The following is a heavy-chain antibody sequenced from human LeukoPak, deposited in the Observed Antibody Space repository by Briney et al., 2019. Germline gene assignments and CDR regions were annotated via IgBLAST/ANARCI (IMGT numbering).Heavy chain of an antibody. CDR2: INPNSGGT. V-gene: IGHV1-2*02. CDR1: GHTFTGYY. Sequence: ASVKVSCKASGHTFTGYYMHWVRQAPGQGLEWMGWINPNSGGTNYAQKFQGRVTMTRDTSISTAYMELSRLRSDDTAVYYCARDAYSSSSDFDYWGQGTLVTVSS. J-gene: IGHJ4*02. D-gene: IGHD6-6*01. CDR3: ARDAYSSSSDFDY.